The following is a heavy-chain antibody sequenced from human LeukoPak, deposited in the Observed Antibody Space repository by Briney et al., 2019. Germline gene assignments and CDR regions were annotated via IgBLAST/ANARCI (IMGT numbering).Heavy chain of an antibody. CDR2: INQDGSEK. CDR1: GFTFSTYW. CDR3: TTGPYDSSSSYPGPGD. Sequence: GGSLRLSCAASGFTFSTYWMTWVRQAPGKGLEWVANINQDGSEKYYVDSVKGRFTISRDNAENSLYLQMNSLKTEDTAVYYCTTGPYDSSSSYPGPGDWGQGTLVTVSS. J-gene: IGHJ4*02. D-gene: IGHD3-22*01. V-gene: IGHV3-7*03.